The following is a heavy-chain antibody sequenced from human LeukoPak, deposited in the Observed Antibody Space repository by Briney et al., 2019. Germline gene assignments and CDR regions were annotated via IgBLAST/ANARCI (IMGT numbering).Heavy chain of an antibody. CDR3: AIDLGDGYNYILDY. CDR2: ISYDGSNT. J-gene: IGHJ4*02. V-gene: IGHV3-30-3*01. D-gene: IGHD5-24*01. Sequence: RRCLRLSCVPSGFSLSSYAMYWVRHAPGEGLGWVAVISYDGSNTYYTDSVKGRFTTARDNSKNTLYLQSNSAGAEDTAVYYWAIDLGDGYNYILDYWGQGTLVTVSS. CDR1: GFSLSSYA.